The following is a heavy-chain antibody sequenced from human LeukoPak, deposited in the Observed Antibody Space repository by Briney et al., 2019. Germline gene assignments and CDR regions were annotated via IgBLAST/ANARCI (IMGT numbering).Heavy chain of an antibody. CDR3: ARQKLGTIVGAQYYFDY. J-gene: IGHJ4*02. CDR2: IYYSGST. CDR1: GGSISSSSYY. Sequence: SETLSLTCTVSGGSISSSSYYWSWIRQPPGKGLEWIGSIYYSGSTYYNPSLKSRVTISVDTSKNQFSLKLSSVTAADTAVYYCARQKLGTIVGAQYYFDYWGQGTLVTVSS. V-gene: IGHV4-39*01. D-gene: IGHD1-26*01.